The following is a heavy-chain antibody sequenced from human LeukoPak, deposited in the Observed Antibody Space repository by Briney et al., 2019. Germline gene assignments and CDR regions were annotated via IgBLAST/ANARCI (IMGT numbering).Heavy chain of an antibody. V-gene: IGHV4-34*01. J-gene: IGHJ4*02. CDR1: GGSFSGYY. D-gene: IGHD2-15*01. CDR2: INHSGST. Sequence: PSETLSLTCAVYGGSFSGYYWSWIRQPPGKGLEWIGEINHSGSTNYNPSLKSRVTISVDTSKNQFSLKLSSVTAADTAVYYCARALAVGAANLDYSGQGTLVTVSS. CDR3: ARALAVGAANLDY.